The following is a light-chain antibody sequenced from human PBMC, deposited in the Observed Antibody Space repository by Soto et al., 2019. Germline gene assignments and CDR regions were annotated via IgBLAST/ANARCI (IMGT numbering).Light chain of an antibody. CDR3: QQYSSYWT. J-gene: IGKJ1*01. Sequence: DIQMTQSPSSLSASVGDRVTITCRASQSISRWLAWYQEKPGKAPKVLIYDASNLESGVPSRFSGSGSGTVFTLTISRLQDDDFASYYWQQYSSYWTFGQGTKVEI. V-gene: IGKV1-5*01. CDR2: DAS. CDR1: QSISRW.